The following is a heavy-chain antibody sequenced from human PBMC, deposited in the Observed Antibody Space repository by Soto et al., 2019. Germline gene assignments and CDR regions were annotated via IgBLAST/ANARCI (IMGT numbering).Heavy chain of an antibody. CDR2: ISGSGGST. CDR3: AKGGRYFDWLLPTYYYYMDV. CDR1: GFTFSSYA. J-gene: IGHJ6*03. V-gene: IGHV3-23*01. Sequence: GGSLRLSCAASGFTFSSYAMSWVRQAPGKGLEWVSAISGSGGSTYYADSVKGRFTISRDNSKNTLYLQMNSLRAEDTAVYYCAKGGRYFDWLLPTYYYYMDVWGKGTTVTVSS. D-gene: IGHD3-9*01.